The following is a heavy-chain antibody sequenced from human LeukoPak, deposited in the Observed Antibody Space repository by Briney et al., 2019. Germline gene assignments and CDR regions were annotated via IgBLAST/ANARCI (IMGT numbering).Heavy chain of an antibody. Sequence: PSETLSLTCAVSGYSISSGYYWGWIRQPPGKGLEWIGSIYHSGNIYYNPSLKSRVTISVDTSKNQFSLKLSSVTAADTAVYYCARHSSSWYVAAWGRGTLVTVSS. J-gene: IGHJ5*02. V-gene: IGHV4-38-2*01. CDR3: ARHSSSWYVAA. D-gene: IGHD6-13*01. CDR1: GYSISSGYY. CDR2: IYHSGNI.